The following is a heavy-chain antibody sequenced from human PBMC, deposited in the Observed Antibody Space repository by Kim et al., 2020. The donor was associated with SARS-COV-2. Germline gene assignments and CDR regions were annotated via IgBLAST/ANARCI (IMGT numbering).Heavy chain of an antibody. V-gene: IGHV1-3*04. CDR2: INTATGNA. D-gene: IGHD3-22*01. Sequence: ASVKVSCKTSGYSLTTYGVQWVRQAPGQTLEWMGWINTATGNAGYSQNFQGRLTITRDTSANTAYMELSSLSAEDTGVYYCARDGYYSDSGGNGRYLDLW. CDR1: GYSLTTYG. CDR3: ARDGYYSDSGGNGRYLDL. J-gene: IGHJ2*01.